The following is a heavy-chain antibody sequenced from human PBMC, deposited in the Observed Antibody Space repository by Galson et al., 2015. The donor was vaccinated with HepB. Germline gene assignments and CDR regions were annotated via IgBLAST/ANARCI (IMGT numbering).Heavy chain of an antibody. CDR1: GYTLTELS. Sequence: SVKVSCKVSGYTLTELSMHWVRQAPGKGLEWMGGFDPEDGETIYAQKFQGRVTMTEDTSTDTAYMELSSLRSEDTAVYYCATVNRMAAAVNFDYWGQGTLVTVSS. CDR3: ATVNRMAAAVNFDY. D-gene: IGHD6-13*01. V-gene: IGHV1-24*01. J-gene: IGHJ4*02. CDR2: FDPEDGET.